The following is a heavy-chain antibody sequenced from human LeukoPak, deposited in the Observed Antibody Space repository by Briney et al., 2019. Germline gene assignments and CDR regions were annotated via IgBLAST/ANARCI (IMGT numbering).Heavy chain of an antibody. CDR2: ISYDGSNK. V-gene: IGHV3-30-3*01. CDR3: ARVPGYYYDSSGLENDY. D-gene: IGHD3-22*01. CDR1: GFTFSSYA. Sequence: PGGSLGLSCAASGFTFSSYAMHWVRQAPGKGLEWVAVISYDGSNKYYVDSVKGRFTISRDNSKNTLYLQMNSLRAEDTAVYYCARVPGYYYDSSGLENDYWGQGTLVTVSS. J-gene: IGHJ4*02.